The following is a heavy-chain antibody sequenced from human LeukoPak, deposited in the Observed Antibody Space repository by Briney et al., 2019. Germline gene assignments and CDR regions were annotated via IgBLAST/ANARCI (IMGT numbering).Heavy chain of an antibody. CDR3: ARGGYDLDY. CDR2: INPFSGGT. V-gene: IGHV1-2*04. D-gene: IGHD3-22*01. CDR1: EYTFTSYD. J-gene: IGHJ4*02. Sequence: ASVKVSCKASEYTFTSYDINWVRQAPGQGLEWMGWINPFSGGTKYAQKFQGWVTMTRDTSISTAYMELSRLTSDDTAVYYCARGGYDLDYWGQGTLVTVSS.